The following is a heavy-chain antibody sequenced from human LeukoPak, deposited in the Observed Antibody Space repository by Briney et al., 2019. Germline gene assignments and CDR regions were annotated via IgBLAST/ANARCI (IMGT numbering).Heavy chain of an antibody. J-gene: IGHJ4*02. CDR2: ISSSTSYI. D-gene: IGHD3-16*01. Sequence: GGSLRLSCAASGFTFSSYAMHWVRQAPGKGLEWVSSISSSTSYIYYADSVRGRFTISRDNAKNSLYLQRNSLRAEDTAVYYCARDGGLLSGEYYFDYWGQGTLVTVSS. CDR1: GFTFSSYA. CDR3: ARDGGLLSGEYYFDY. V-gene: IGHV3-21*01.